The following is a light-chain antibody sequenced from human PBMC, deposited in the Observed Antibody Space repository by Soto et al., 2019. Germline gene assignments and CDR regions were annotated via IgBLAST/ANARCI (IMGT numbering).Light chain of an antibody. CDR1: RDDVGGYNY. CDR2: AVT. CDR3: CSYTASDLWV. Sequence: QSVLTQPPSASGSPGQSVTISCTGTRDDVGGYNYVSWFQHHPGKAPKLMISAVTQRPSGVPDRFSGSKSGNTASLTISGLQADDEADYFCCSYTASDLWVFGGGTKLTVL. V-gene: IGLV2-8*01. J-gene: IGLJ3*02.